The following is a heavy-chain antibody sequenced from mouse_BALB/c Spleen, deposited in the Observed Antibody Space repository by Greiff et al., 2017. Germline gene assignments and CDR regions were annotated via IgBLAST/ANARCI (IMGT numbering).Heavy chain of an antibody. J-gene: IGHJ4*01. CDR1: GFTFSSYA. V-gene: IGHV5-6-5*01. Sequence: EVKVVESGGGLVKPGGSLKLSCAASGFTFSSYAMSWVRQTPEKRLEWVASISSGGSTYYPDSVKGRFTISRDNARNILYLQMSSLRSEDTAMYYCARGVGNYEDAMDYWGQGTSVTVSS. CDR2: ISSGGST. CDR3: ARGVGNYEDAMDY. D-gene: IGHD2-1*01.